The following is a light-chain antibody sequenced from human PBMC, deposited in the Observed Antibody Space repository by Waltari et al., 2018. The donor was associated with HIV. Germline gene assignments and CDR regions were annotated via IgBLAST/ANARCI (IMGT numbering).Light chain of an antibody. CDR2: KDT. V-gene: IGLV1-47*01. CDR3: VGWDSRLRGYV. CDR1: RSNIENYN. J-gene: IGLJ1*01. Sequence: QSVLTQPPSASGTRGQRVTISCSGSRSNIENYNVYCYQQFPGAAPKLLIYKDTQRPSGVPDRFTGSKSGTSASLAIGGLRSEDEADYYCVGWDSRLRGYVFGTGTKVTVL.